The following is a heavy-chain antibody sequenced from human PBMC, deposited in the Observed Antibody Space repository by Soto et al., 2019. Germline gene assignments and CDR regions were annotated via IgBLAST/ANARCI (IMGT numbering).Heavy chain of an antibody. CDR1: GFTLSSYG. D-gene: IGHD3-10*01. Sequence: GGSLRLSCVASGFTLSSYGMHWVRQAPGKGLEWVAVIWYDVNNKYYADSVKGRFTISRDNSKNTLYLQMNNLRAEDTAVYYCVRTGLIWFGELGVGYGMDVWGQGTRVTFSS. V-gene: IGHV3-33*01. CDR3: VRTGLIWFGELGVGYGMDV. CDR2: IWYDVNNK. J-gene: IGHJ6*02.